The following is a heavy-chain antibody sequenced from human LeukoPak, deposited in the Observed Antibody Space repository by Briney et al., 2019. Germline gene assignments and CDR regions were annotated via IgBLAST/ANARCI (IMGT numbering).Heavy chain of an antibody. J-gene: IGHJ4*02. Sequence: SETLSLTCTVSGGSFSSSSYYWGWIRQPPGQGLEWVGSIYYSGSTYYITSPKSRVTISVYTSKNQFSLKLSSLTAADTAVYYCASGRGYLDYWGQGTLVTVSS. D-gene: IGHD3-10*01. CDR1: GGSFSSSSYY. V-gene: IGHV4-39*07. CDR2: IYYSGST. CDR3: ASGRGYLDY.